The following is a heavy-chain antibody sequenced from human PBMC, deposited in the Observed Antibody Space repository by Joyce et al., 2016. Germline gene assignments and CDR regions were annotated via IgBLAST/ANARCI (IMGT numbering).Heavy chain of an antibody. Sequence: QVQLVQSGAEVKEPGASVTLSCKTSGYIFTNYWIHWVRQAPGQCLEWVGIIKPHDESIFYAQRLLGRVIMTRDTSTSTVYLELTSLTSEDTGVYYCTREDDSFDFWGQGTLVTVSS. V-gene: IGHV1-46*01. CDR1: GYIFTNYW. CDR2: IKPHDESI. CDR3: TREDDSFDF. J-gene: IGHJ4*02. D-gene: IGHD4-11*01.